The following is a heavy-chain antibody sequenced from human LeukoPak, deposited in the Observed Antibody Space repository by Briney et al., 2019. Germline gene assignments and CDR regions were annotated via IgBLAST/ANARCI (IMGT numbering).Heavy chain of an antibody. Sequence: GGSLRLSCAASGFTFSSYAMHWVRQAPGKGLEWVAGISGRGETTFYADSVKGRFTISRDNSNDTLFLQVKSLRAEDTAVYYCAKDVIRGEISYFESWGQGTLVAVSS. CDR2: ISGRGETT. CDR3: AKDVIRGEISYFES. CDR1: GFTFSSYA. J-gene: IGHJ4*02. V-gene: IGHV3-23*01. D-gene: IGHD3-10*01.